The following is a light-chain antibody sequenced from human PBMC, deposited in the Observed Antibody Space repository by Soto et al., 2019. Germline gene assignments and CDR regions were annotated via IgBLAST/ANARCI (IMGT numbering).Light chain of an antibody. V-gene: IGLV4-69*01. J-gene: IGLJ2*01. Sequence: QTVVTQSPSASASLGASVKLTCTLSSGHSSYAIAWHQQQPEKGPRYLMKLDSDGSYTKGDAIPDRFSGSSSGAERYLTISSLQSEDEADYYCQTWGTGIHVVFGGGTKLTVL. CDR1: SGHSSYA. CDR3: QTWGTGIHVV. CDR2: LDSDGSY.